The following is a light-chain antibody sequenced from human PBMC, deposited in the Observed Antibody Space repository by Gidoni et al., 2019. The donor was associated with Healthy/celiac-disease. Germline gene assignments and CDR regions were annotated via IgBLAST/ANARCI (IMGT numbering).Light chain of an antibody. V-gene: IGKV1-39*01. CDR3: LQSYSTIFWS. Sequence: DIQITQSPSSLSASVGYRVTITCRASQSIRSYLNWYQQKPGNAPKLMIYAASSLQSGVASRFSGSGSWTDFTLTISSLQPEDVATYYCLQSYSTIFWSFGQXTKLEIK. CDR2: AAS. CDR1: QSIRSY. J-gene: IGKJ2*03.